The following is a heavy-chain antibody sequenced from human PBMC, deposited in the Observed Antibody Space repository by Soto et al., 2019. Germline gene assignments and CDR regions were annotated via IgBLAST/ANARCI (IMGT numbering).Heavy chain of an antibody. CDR1: GFTFSSYA. V-gene: IGHV3-23*01. CDR3: AKVEDIVVVPAAIYFDY. D-gene: IGHD2-2*02. Sequence: GGSLRLSCAASGFTFSSYAMSWVRQAPGKGLEWVSAISGSGGSTYYADSVKGRFTISRDNSKNTLYLQMNSLRAEDTAVYYCAKVEDIVVVPAAIYFDYWGQGTLVTVSS. J-gene: IGHJ4*02. CDR2: ISGSGGST.